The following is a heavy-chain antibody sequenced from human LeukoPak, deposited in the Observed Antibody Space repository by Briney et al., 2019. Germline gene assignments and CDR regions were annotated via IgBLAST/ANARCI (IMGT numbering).Heavy chain of an antibody. Sequence: ASVRVSCKASGYTFTSYGISWVRQAPGQGLEWMGWINPNSGGKNYAQKFQGRVTMTRHPSINTAYMELNRLRSDDTAVYYCARAQEWEPVFFDYWGQGTLVTVSS. CDR2: INPNSGGK. CDR1: GYTFTSYG. CDR3: ARAQEWEPVFFDY. D-gene: IGHD1-26*01. J-gene: IGHJ4*02. V-gene: IGHV1-2*02.